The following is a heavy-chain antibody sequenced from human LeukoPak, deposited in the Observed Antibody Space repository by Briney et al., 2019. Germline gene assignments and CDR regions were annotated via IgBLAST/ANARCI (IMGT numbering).Heavy chain of an antibody. CDR2: INHSGST. CDR3: ARGRSRYCSSTSCLPHNWFDP. D-gene: IGHD2-2*01. J-gene: IGHJ5*02. CDR1: GGSFSGYY. Sequence: PSETLSLTCAVYGGSFSGYYWSWIRQPPGKGLEWIGEINHSGSTNYNPSLKSRVTISVDTSKNQFSLKLSSVTAADTAVYYCARGRSRYCSSTSCLPHNWFDPWGQGPWSPSPQ. V-gene: IGHV4-34*01.